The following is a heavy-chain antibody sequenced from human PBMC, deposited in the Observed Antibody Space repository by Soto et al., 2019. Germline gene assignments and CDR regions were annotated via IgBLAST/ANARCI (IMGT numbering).Heavy chain of an antibody. CDR2: INPNSGGT. Sequence: ASVKVSCKASGYTFTGYYMHWVRQAPGQGLEWMGWINPNSGGTNYAQKFQGRVTMTSDTSISTAYMELSRLRSDDTAVYYCAREAYGDYCNGYYGMDGWGQGTTVTASS. CDR3: AREAYGDYCNGYYGMDG. J-gene: IGHJ6*02. CDR1: GYTFTGYY. D-gene: IGHD4-17*01. V-gene: IGHV1-2*02.